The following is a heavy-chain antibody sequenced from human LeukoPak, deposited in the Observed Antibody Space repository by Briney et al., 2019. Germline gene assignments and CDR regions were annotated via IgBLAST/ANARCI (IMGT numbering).Heavy chain of an antibody. J-gene: IGHJ6*03. V-gene: IGHV3-21*01. D-gene: IGHD6-6*01. CDR3: ARIPYSTSSSDYYMDV. CDR1: GFTFSSYS. Sequence: GGSLRLSCAASGFTFSSYSMNWVRQAPGKGLEWVSSISSSSSYMYYADSVKGRFTISRDNAKNSLYLQMNSLRAEDTAVYYCARIPYSTSSSDYYMDVWGKGTTVTVSS. CDR2: ISSSSSYM.